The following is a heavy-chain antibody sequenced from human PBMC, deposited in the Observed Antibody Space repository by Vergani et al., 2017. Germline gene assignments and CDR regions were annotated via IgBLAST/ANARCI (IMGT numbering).Heavy chain of an antibody. CDR2: ISSSSSYT. J-gene: IGHJ4*02. CDR3: ARVSIAVAAPVFDY. V-gene: IGHV3-48*04. CDR1: GFTFSSYS. Sequence: EVQLVESGGGLVQPGGSLRLSCAASGFTFSSYSMSWIRQAPGKGLEWVSYISSSSSYTNYADSVKGRFTISRDNAKNSLYLQMNSLRAEDTAVYYCARVSIAVAAPVFDYWGQGTLVTVSS. D-gene: IGHD6-19*01.